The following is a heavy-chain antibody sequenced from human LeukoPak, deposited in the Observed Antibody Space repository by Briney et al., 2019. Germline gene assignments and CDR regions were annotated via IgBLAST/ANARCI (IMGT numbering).Heavy chain of an antibody. D-gene: IGHD3-9*01. CDR1: GYTFTSYG. V-gene: IGHV1-18*01. Sequence: ASVKVSCKASGYTFTSYGVSWVRQAPGQGLEWMGWISAYNGNTNYAQELQGRVTMTTDTSTSTAYMELRSLRSDDTAVYYCARSPYYDILTGYFWFDPWGQGTLVTVSS. J-gene: IGHJ5*02. CDR2: ISAYNGNT. CDR3: ARSPYYDILTGYFWFDP.